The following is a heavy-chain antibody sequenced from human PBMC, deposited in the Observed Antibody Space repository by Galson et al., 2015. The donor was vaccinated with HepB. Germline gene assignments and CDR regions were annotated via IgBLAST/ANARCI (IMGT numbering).Heavy chain of an antibody. D-gene: IGHD2-21*01. CDR3: ARGGEVYGMDV. V-gene: IGHV3-11*01. Sequence: SLRLSCAASGFTFSDYYMSWIRQAPGKGLEWVSYISTSGSAIYYADSVKGRFTISRDNAKNSLSLQMNSLRADDTAVYYCARGGEVYGMDVWGQGTTVTVSS. CDR1: GFTFSDYY. J-gene: IGHJ6*02. CDR2: ISTSGSAI.